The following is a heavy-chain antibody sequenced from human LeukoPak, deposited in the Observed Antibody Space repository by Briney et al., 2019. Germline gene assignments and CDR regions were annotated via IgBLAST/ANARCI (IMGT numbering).Heavy chain of an antibody. Sequence: GGSLRLSCAASGFTFSSYGMHWVRQAPGKGLEWVAVISYDGSNKYYADSVKGRFTISRDNSKNTLYLQMNSLRVEDTAVYYCANWPHDAFDIWAQGTMVTVSS. J-gene: IGHJ3*02. CDR3: ANWPHDAFDI. CDR1: GFTFSSYG. CDR2: ISYDGSNK. V-gene: IGHV3-30*18.